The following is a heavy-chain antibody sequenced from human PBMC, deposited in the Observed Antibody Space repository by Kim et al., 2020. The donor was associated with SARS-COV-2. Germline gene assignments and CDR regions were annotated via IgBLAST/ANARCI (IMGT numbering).Heavy chain of an antibody. Sequence: SRKGRFTNTRDNSKNTRYLKMSGLRAEDTAVYYCARDPTRHDYGDLAFDYWGQGTLVTVSS. D-gene: IGHD4-17*01. V-gene: IGHV3-30*15. J-gene: IGHJ4*02. CDR3: ARDPTRHDYGDLAFDY.